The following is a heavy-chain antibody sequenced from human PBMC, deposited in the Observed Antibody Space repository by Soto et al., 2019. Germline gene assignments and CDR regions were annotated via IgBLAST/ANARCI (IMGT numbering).Heavy chain of an antibody. J-gene: IGHJ4*02. Sequence: QVQLVQSGAEVQKPGSSVKVSCKASGGTFSSYAISWVRQAPGQGLEWMGGIIPIFGTANYAQKIQGRVTSTADESTSSAYMELSSLRSEDTDVYYCARERSSGWYEIQYYVDYWGQGTLVTVSS. V-gene: IGHV1-69*01. D-gene: IGHD6-19*01. CDR2: IIPIFGTA. CDR1: GGTFSSYA. CDR3: ARERSSGWYEIQYYVDY.